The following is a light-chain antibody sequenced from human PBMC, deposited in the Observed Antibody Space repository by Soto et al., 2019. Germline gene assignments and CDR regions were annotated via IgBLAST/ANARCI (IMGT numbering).Light chain of an antibody. V-gene: IGKV1-39*01. Sequence: DIQMTQSPSSLSASVGDRVTITCRASQSISSSLSWYQQKPGKVPKLLIYAASTLQSGVPSRFSGNGSGTDFTLTISSLQPEDFATYYCQQTYSAPPITFGQGTRLEIK. CDR2: AAS. CDR1: QSISSS. J-gene: IGKJ5*01. CDR3: QQTYSAPPIT.